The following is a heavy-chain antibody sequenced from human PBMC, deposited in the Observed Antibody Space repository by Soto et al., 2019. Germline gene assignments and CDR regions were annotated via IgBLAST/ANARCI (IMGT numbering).Heavy chain of an antibody. CDR3: ARDRLAAAGAGLNY. J-gene: IGHJ4*02. CDR2: VSYSGST. CDR1: RGSLTTYY. D-gene: IGHD6-13*01. V-gene: IGHV4-59*01. Sequence: ETLSLTCTISRGSLTTYYSSWIRQPPGKGLEWIGYVSYSGSTNYNPSLKNRVTISLDTSRNQFSLKVTSVSAADTALYYCARDRLAAAGAGLNYWGQGTLVTVSS.